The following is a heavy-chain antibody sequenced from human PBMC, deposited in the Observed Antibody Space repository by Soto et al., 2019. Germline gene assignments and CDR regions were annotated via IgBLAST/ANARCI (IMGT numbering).Heavy chain of an antibody. CDR2: ISSNGGST. V-gene: IGHV3-64*01. Sequence: GGSLRLSCAASGFTFSSYGMHWVRQAPGKGLEYVSAISSNGGSTYYANSVKGRFTISRDNSKNTLYLQMGSLRAEDMAVYYCARGSGQTRERPQHWGQGTLVTVSS. D-gene: IGHD1-1*01. CDR3: ARGSGQTRERPQH. CDR1: GFTFSSYG. J-gene: IGHJ1*01.